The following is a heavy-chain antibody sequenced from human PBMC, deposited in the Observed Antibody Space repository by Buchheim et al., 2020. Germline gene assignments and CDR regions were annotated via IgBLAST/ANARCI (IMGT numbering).Heavy chain of an antibody. V-gene: IGHV1-8*01. Sequence: QVQLVQSGAEVKKPGASVKVSCKASGYTFTSSDINWVRQATGQGLEWMGWMNPNSGNTGYAQKFQGRVTMTSDTSINTVYMELSSLRSEDTAVYYCTRGDSLWGGTDYWGQGTL. J-gene: IGHJ4*02. CDR1: GYTFTSSD. CDR2: MNPNSGNT. CDR3: TRGDSLWGGTDY. D-gene: IGHD3-16*01.